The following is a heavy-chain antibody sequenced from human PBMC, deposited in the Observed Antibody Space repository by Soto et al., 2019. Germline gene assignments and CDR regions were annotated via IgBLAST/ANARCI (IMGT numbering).Heavy chain of an antibody. Sequence: GGSLRLSCAASGFTFSNFAMSWVRQAPGKGLEYVSAISGSGSSKYDADSVKGRFTISRDNSKNTLYLQMSSLRAEDTAVYYCVKDSCSSTSCYHRLFDYWGQGTLVTVSS. CDR1: GFTFSNFA. CDR3: VKDSCSSTSCYHRLFDY. D-gene: IGHD2-2*01. J-gene: IGHJ4*02. CDR2: ISGSGSSK. V-gene: IGHV3-64D*08.